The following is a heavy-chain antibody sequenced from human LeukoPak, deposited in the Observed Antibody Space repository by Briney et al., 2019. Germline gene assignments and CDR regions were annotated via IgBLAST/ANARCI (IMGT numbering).Heavy chain of an antibody. V-gene: IGHV3-7*04. D-gene: IGHD3-10*01. Sequence: GGSLRLSCAASEFTFSSYWMSWVRQAPGKGLEWVANIKQDGGEKSYVDSVKGRFMISRDNPKNSLHLQMNSLRAEDTAVYYCARDGYATGSHDYWGQGTLVTVSS. CDR2: IKQDGGEK. CDR3: ARDGYATGSHDY. CDR1: EFTFSSYW. J-gene: IGHJ4*02.